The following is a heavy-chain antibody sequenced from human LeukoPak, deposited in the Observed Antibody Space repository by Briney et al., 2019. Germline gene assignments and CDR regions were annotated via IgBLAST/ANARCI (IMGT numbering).Heavy chain of an antibody. Sequence: GGSLRLSCAASGFTFTTYWMGWVRQAPGKGLEWVVLISYDGSNKYYADSVKGRFTISRDNSKNTLYLQMNSLRAEDTAVYYCARGLNVDFDYWGQGTLVTVSS. CDR2: ISYDGSNK. CDR1: GFTFTTYW. CDR3: ARGLNVDFDY. V-gene: IGHV3-30*03. J-gene: IGHJ4*02. D-gene: IGHD2-15*01.